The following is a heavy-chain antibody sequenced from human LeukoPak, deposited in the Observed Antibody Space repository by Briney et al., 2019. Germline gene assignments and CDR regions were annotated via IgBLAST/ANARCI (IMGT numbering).Heavy chain of an antibody. CDR3: ARGSKYYDSSGYLDY. J-gene: IGHJ4*02. CDR1: GGSISSGGYY. D-gene: IGHD3-22*01. Sequence: SETLSLTCTVSGGSISSGGYYWSWIRQHPGKGLEWIGYIYYSGSTYYNPSLKSQVTISVDTSKNQFSLKLSSVTAADTAVYYCARGSKYYDSSGYLDYWGQGTLVTVSS. CDR2: IYYSGST. V-gene: IGHV4-31*01.